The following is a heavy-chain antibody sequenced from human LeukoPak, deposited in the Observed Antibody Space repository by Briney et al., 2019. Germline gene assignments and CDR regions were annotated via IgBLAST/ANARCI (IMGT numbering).Heavy chain of an antibody. CDR1: GFTFSSYG. Sequence: PGRSLRLSCAASGFTFSSYGMHWVRQAPGKGLEWVALFGYDGTNEYYADSVKGRFTISRDNSKNTLYLQMKSLRAEDTAVYYCARDFYCSRTSCYAPSFDYWGQGTLVTLSS. D-gene: IGHD2-2*01. CDR3: ARDFYCSRTSCYAPSFDY. V-gene: IGHV3-33*01. CDR2: FGYDGTNE. J-gene: IGHJ4*02.